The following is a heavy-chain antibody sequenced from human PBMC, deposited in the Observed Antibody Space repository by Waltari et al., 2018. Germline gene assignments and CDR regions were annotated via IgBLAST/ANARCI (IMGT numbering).Heavy chain of an antibody. CDR3: ARESYDSSGYYYVGYFDY. J-gene: IGHJ4*02. V-gene: IGHV4-39*07. D-gene: IGHD3-22*01. CDR1: GGSISSSSYY. Sequence: QLQLQESGPGLVKPSETLSLTCTVSGGSISSSSYYWGWIRQPPGTWLEWIGSIYYSGSTYYNPSLKSRVTISVDTSKNQFSLKLGSVTAADTAVYYCARESYDSSGYYYVGYFDYWGQGTLVTVSS. CDR2: IYYSGST.